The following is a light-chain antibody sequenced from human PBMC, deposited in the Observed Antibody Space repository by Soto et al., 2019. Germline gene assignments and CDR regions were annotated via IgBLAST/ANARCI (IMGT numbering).Light chain of an antibody. V-gene: IGKV3-15*01. Sequence: EIVMTQSPATLSVSPGERATLSCRASQSVSSNLAWYQQKPGQAPRLLISAVSTGATGVPARFSGSGSGTEFTLTINSLQSEDCATYYCQQYHTWPVTFGGGPRWIT. CDR3: QQYHTWPVT. CDR2: AVS. CDR1: QSVSSN. J-gene: IGKJ4*01.